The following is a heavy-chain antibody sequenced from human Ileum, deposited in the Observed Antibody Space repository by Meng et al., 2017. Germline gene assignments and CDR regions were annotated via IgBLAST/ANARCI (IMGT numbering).Heavy chain of an antibody. J-gene: IGHJ4*02. CDR2: VNPSDGGT. D-gene: IGHD7-27*01. CDR3: ARDLVGWGSSQY. Sequence: SCKASGYTFTRYHVHWVRQAPGQGLEWMGLVNPSDGGTTYPQKFQGRVTMTRDTSTSTVYMELSSLTSEDTAVYYCARDLVGWGSSQYWGQGTLVTVSS. V-gene: IGHV1-46*01. CDR1: GYTFTRYH.